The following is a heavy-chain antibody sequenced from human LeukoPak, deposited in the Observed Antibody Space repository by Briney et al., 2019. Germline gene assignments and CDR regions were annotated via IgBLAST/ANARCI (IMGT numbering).Heavy chain of an antibody. J-gene: IGHJ5*02. V-gene: IGHV4-39*07. D-gene: IGHD3-22*01. CDR3: ARDYYDSSGYYSDLNWFDP. Sequence: SETLSLTCTVPGGSISSSSYYWGWIRQPPGKGLEWIGRIYYSGSTYYNPSLKSRVTISVDTSKNQFSLKLSSVTAADTAVYYCARDYYDSSGYYSDLNWFDPWGQGTLVTVSS. CDR2: IYYSGST. CDR1: GGSISSSSYY.